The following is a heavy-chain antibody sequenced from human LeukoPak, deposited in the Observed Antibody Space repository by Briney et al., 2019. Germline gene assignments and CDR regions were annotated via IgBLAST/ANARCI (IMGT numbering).Heavy chain of an antibody. J-gene: IGHJ4*02. Sequence: NPSETLPLTCAVYGGSFSGYYWSWIRQPPGKGLEWIGEINHSGSTNYNPSLKSRVTITVDTSKNQFSLKLSSVTAADTAVYYCVGVGGYEMDYWGQGTLVTVSS. D-gene: IGHD5-12*01. CDR2: INHSGST. CDR3: VGVGGYEMDY. V-gene: IGHV4-34*01. CDR1: GGSFSGYY.